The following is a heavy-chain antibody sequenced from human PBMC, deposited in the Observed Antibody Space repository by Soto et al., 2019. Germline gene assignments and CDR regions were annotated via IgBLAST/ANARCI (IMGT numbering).Heavy chain of an antibody. CDR3: ARFNRIAAAGTDYYYGMDV. CDR1: GGSISSYY. D-gene: IGHD6-13*01. Sequence: LSLTCTVSGGSISSYYWSWIRQPPGKGLEWIGYIYYSGSTNYNPSLKSRVTISVDTSKNQFSLKLSSVTAADTAVYYCARFNRIAAAGTDYYYGMDVWGQGTTVTVSS. CDR2: IYYSGST. J-gene: IGHJ6*02. V-gene: IGHV4-59*01.